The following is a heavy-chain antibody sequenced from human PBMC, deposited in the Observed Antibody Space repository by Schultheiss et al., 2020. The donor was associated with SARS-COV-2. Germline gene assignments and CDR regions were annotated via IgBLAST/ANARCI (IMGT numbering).Heavy chain of an antibody. D-gene: IGHD3-22*01. V-gene: IGHV3-33*01. CDR3: ARDPSSGPDY. CDR2: IWYDGSNK. Sequence: GESLKISCAASGFTFSSYGMHWVRQAPGKGLEWVAVIWYDGSNKYYADSVKGRFTISRDNSKNTLYLQMNSLRAEDTAVYYCARDPSSGPDYWGQGTLVTVSS. CDR1: GFTFSSYG. J-gene: IGHJ4*02.